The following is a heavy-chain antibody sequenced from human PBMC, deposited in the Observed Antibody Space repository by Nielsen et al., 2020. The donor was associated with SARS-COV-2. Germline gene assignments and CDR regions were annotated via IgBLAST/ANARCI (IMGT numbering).Heavy chain of an antibody. V-gene: IGHV3-30*04. D-gene: IGHD6-13*01. Sequence: GESLKISCAASGFTFSSYAMHWVRQAPGKGLEWVAVISYDGSNKYYADSVKGRFTISRDNSKNTLYLQMNSLRAEDTAVYYCAKESVAAAGVGWFDPWGQGTLVTVSS. CDR3: AKESVAAAGVGWFDP. J-gene: IGHJ5*02. CDR2: ISYDGSNK. CDR1: GFTFSSYA.